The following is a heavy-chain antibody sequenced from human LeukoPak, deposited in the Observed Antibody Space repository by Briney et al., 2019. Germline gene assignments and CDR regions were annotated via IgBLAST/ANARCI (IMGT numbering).Heavy chain of an antibody. CDR3: ASGGNAATY. J-gene: IGHJ4*02. CDR1: GFTFSSYA. V-gene: IGHV3-30-3*01. CDR2: ISYDGSNK. D-gene: IGHD3-16*01. Sequence: GRSLRLSCAATGFTFSSYAMHWVRQAPGKGLEWVAVISYDGSNKYYADSVKGRFTISRDNSKNTLYLQMNSLRAEDTAVYYCASGGNAATYWGQGTLVTVSS.